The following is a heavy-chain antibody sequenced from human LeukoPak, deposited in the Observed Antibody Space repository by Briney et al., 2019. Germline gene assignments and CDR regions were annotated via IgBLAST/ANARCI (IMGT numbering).Heavy chain of an antibody. Sequence: GGSLRLSCGASGFNLSSYSMHWVRQAPGKGLEYVSAISSYGGSTYYANSVKDRFTISRDNSKNTVYLQMGSLRTEDMAVYYCARISRSHDYDYWGQGTLVTVSS. CDR3: ARISRSHDYDY. D-gene: IGHD6-6*01. J-gene: IGHJ4*02. CDR2: ISSYGGST. CDR1: GFNLSSYS. V-gene: IGHV3-64*01.